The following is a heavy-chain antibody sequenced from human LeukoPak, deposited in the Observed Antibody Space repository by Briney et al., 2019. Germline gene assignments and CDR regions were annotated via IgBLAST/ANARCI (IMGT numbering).Heavy chain of an antibody. Sequence: ASVKVSCKASGYTFTGYYMHWVRQAPGQGLEWMGWINPNSGGTNYAQKFQGRVTMTTDTSTSTAYMELRSLRSDDTAVYYCARDPSSIAAAGTSFFGQNWFDPWGQGTLVTVSS. J-gene: IGHJ5*02. D-gene: IGHD6-13*01. CDR3: ARDPSSIAAAGTSFFGQNWFDP. CDR1: GYTFTGYY. V-gene: IGHV1-2*02. CDR2: INPNSGGT.